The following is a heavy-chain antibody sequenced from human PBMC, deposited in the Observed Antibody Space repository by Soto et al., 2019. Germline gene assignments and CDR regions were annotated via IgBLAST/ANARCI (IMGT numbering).Heavy chain of an antibody. CDR2: INPIVSMS. CDR1: GDTFSFYI. J-gene: IGHJ4*02. Sequence: QVQLVQSGTEVKKPGSSVKVSCKASGDTFSFYIINWVRQAPGLGLEWVGRINPIVSMSNYAQKFQGRVSXTXEXXTSTAYMELRSLRSDDTAMYFCAASYGSGYRAFDYWGQGALVIVSS. D-gene: IGHD3-10*01. CDR3: AASYGSGYRAFDY. V-gene: IGHV1-69*02.